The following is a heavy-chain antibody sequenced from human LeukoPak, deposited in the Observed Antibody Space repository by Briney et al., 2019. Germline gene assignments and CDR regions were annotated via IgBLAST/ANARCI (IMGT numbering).Heavy chain of an antibody. J-gene: IGHJ5*02. Sequence: PGGSLRLSCAASGFSFTTYRMIWVRQAPGKGLEWVSAIDGTNAYIDYADSVKGRFTISRDNTKNSLYLQMSSLRAEDTALYYCVKGFDYGDLRSNWFDPWGQRTLVTVSS. V-gene: IGHV3-21*01. CDR3: VKGFDYGDLRSNWFDP. D-gene: IGHD4-17*01. CDR2: IDGTNAYI. CDR1: GFSFTTYR.